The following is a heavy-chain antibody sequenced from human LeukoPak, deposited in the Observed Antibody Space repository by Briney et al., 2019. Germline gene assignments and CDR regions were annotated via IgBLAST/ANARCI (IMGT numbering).Heavy chain of an antibody. V-gene: IGHV4-4*09. CDR1: GGSISSYY. D-gene: IGHD2-8*01. J-gene: IGHJ5*02. CDR3: ARPGYCTNGVCYWDWFDP. Sequence: SETLSLTCTVSGGSISSYYWSWIRQPPGKGLEWSGYIYTSGSTNYNPYLKSRVTISVDTSKNQFSLKLSSVTAADTAVYYCARPGYCTNGVCYWDWFDPWGQGTLVTVSS. CDR2: IYTSGST.